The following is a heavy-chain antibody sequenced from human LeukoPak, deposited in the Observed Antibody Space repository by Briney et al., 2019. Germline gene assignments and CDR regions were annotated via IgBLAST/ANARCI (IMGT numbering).Heavy chain of an antibody. D-gene: IGHD4-17*01. Sequence: GGSLRLSCAVSGFTVSSNYMSWVRQVPGKGLEWVSVIYSGGITYYADSVKGRFTISRDNSKNTLYLQMNSLRAEDTAVYFCARDRYGDSKLGFDYWGQGTLVTVSS. J-gene: IGHJ4*02. CDR3: ARDRYGDSKLGFDY. CDR2: IYSGGIT. CDR1: GFTVSSNY. V-gene: IGHV3-66*01.